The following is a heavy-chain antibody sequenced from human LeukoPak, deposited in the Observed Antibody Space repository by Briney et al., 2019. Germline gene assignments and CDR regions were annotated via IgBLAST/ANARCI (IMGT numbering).Heavy chain of an antibody. J-gene: IGHJ4*02. Sequence: SETLSLTCTVSGGSISSSSYYWGWIRQPPGKGLEWIGSIYYSGSTYYNPSLKSRVTISVDTSKNQFSLKLSSVTAADTAVYYCARALRQRRDGYNFDYWGQGTLVTVSS. D-gene: IGHD5-24*01. CDR1: GGSISSSSYY. CDR2: IYYSGST. CDR3: ARALRQRRDGYNFDY. V-gene: IGHV4-39*07.